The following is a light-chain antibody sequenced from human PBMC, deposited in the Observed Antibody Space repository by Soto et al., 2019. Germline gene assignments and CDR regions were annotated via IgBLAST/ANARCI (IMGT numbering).Light chain of an antibody. CDR3: QQLNSYPHT. CDR1: QAISSY. J-gene: IGKJ4*01. Sequence: DIQLTQSPSFLSASVGDRVTISCRASQAISSYLAWYQQKPGKAPKLLIYAASALQSGVPSRFSGSGSGTEFTLTISSLQPEDFATYYCQQLNSYPHTSGGGTKVEIK. CDR2: AAS. V-gene: IGKV1-9*01.